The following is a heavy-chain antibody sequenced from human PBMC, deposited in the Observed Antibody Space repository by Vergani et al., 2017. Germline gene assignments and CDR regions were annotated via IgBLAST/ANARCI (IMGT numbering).Heavy chain of an antibody. CDR3: ATVHSTSSGEAIYYSYYLDV. J-gene: IGHJ6*03. Sequence: QVQVVQSGAEVKKSGASVKVSCKTSGYTFSNYYMHWVRQAPGQGLEWMGIINPSGGHTNYAQKFQGRVTMTRDTSTSTVYMELSSLRSEDTAIYYCATVHSTSSGEAIYYSYYLDVWGRGTTVTVSS. CDR1: GYTFSNYY. CDR2: INPSGGHT. D-gene: IGHD6-6*01. V-gene: IGHV1-46*01.